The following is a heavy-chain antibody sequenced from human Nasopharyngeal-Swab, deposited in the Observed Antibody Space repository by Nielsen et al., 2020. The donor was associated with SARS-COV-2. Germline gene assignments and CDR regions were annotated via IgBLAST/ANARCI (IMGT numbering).Heavy chain of an antibody. J-gene: IGHJ5*02. Sequence: GESLKISCAASGFTFSSYGMHWVRQAPGKGLECVAVISYDGSNKYHADSVRGRFTISRDDSENTLYLQMNGLRPEDTAVYYCARGGMVGATTYGWFDPWGQGTLVTVSS. CDR3: ARGGMVGATTYGWFDP. D-gene: IGHD1-26*01. CDR2: ISYDGSNK. V-gene: IGHV3-30*03. CDR1: GFTFSSYG.